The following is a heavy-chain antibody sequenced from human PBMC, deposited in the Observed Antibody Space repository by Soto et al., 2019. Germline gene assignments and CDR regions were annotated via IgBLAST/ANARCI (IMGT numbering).Heavy chain of an antibody. CDR3: ARSADYSLYQFDF. CDR1: GGSIRSYY. Sequence: QVQLQESGPGLVKPTETLSLTCTVSGGSIRSYYLNWIRQSPGKGLEWIGYIYHSGRTDYNPSLRSRFTISVDTSKNRFSLKLSAVTAADTAVYYCARSADYSLYQFDFWGQGTLVTVSS. J-gene: IGHJ4*02. CDR2: IYHSGRT. D-gene: IGHD2-21*02. V-gene: IGHV4-59*01.